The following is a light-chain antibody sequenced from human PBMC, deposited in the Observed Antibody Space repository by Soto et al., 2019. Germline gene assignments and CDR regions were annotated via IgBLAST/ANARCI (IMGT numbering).Light chain of an antibody. CDR2: GAS. CDR1: QDISNY. J-gene: IGKJ1*01. CDR3: QHYNTYPWT. V-gene: IGKV1-16*01. Sequence: DIQMTQSPSSLSASVGDRVTITCQASQDISNYLNWYQQKPGKPPKVLIYGASNLQSGVPSRFSGSGSGTEFTLTISSLQPGDFATYYCQHYNTYPWTFGHGTKVDIK.